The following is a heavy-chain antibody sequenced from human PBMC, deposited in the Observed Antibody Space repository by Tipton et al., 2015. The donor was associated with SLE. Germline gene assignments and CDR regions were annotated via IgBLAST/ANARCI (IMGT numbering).Heavy chain of an antibody. CDR1: GGSIRSHY. D-gene: IGHD2-2*01. J-gene: IGHJ3*02. Sequence: GLVKPSETLSLTCTVSGGSIRSHYWTWIRQPPGKGLEWIGYFYYSGNTKYNPSLKSRVTISGDTSRNQLSLKLSSVTAADTAVYYCARDPGLQLCSGTTCPDAFDIWGPGTMVTVSS. CDR3: ARDPGLQLCSGTTCPDAFDI. V-gene: IGHV4-59*11. CDR2: FYYSGNT.